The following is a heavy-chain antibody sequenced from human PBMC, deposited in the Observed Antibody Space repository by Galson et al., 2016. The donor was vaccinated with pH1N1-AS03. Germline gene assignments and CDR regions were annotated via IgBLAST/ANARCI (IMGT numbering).Heavy chain of an antibody. CDR1: GYTFRNHW. V-gene: IGHV5-51*01. Sequence: SGAEVKQPGESLKISCQASGYTFRNHWIGWVRQMPGKGLEWMGIIYPPDSDARYSPSFQGQVTMSVDKSIHTAYLQWNSLKASDTAIYYCARHNEAATLSDPSDYWGQGTLVTVSS. CDR3: ARHNEAATLSDPSDY. J-gene: IGHJ4*02. D-gene: IGHD6-13*01. CDR2: IYPPDSDA.